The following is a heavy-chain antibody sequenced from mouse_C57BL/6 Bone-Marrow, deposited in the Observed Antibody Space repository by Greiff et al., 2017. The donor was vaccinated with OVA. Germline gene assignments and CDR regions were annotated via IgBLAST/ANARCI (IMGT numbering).Heavy chain of an antibody. CDR1: GYTFTSYW. CDR3: ARFGSSGRDY. V-gene: IGHV1-69*01. CDR2: IDPSDSYT. J-gene: IGHJ2*01. Sequence: VQLQQPGAELVMPGASVKLSCKASGYTFTSYWMHWVKQRPGQGLEWIGEIDPSDSYTNYNQKFKGKSTLTVDKSSSTAYMQLSSLTSEDSAVYYWARFGSSGRDYWGQGTTLTVSS. D-gene: IGHD3-2*02.